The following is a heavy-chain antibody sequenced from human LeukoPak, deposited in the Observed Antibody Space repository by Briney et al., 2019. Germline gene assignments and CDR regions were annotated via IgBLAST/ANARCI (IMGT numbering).Heavy chain of an antibody. CDR3: ARDTSYGYYDGHFDY. D-gene: IGHD3-22*01. Sequence: ASVKVSRKASGYTFTGYYMHWVRQAPGQGLEWMGWINPNSGGTNYAQKFQGRVTMTRDTSISTAYMELSRLRSDDTAVYYCARDTSYGYYDGHFDYWGQGTLVTVSS. CDR1: GYTFTGYY. J-gene: IGHJ4*02. V-gene: IGHV1-2*02. CDR2: INPNSGGT.